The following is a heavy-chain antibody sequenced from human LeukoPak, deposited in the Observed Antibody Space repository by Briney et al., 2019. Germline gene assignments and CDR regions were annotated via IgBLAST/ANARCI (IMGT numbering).Heavy chain of an antibody. CDR2: ISSDGSQK. D-gene: IGHD4-17*01. V-gene: IGHV3-30-3*01. J-gene: IGHJ1*01. Sequence: GGSLRLSCAASGFSFNAYALHWLRQAPGKGLEWVAVISSDGSQKYHADSLKGRFTISRDKSHNTLYLEMNNLRAEDTAVYYCARGPEAAGKYGDQGGGVGYFQHWGQGTLVTVSS. CDR3: ARGPEAAGKYGDQGGGVGYFQH. CDR1: GFSFNAYA.